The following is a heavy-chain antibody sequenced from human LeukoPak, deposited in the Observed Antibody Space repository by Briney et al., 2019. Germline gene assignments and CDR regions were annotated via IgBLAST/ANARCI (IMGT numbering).Heavy chain of an antibody. CDR2: IYYSGST. D-gene: IGHD2-15*01. Sequence: SETLSLTCTVSGGSISSYYWSWIRQPPGKGLEWIGYIYYSGSTNYNPSLKSRVTISVDTSKNQFSLKLSSVTAADTAVYYCARGVVVVAATWNWFDPWGQGTLATVSS. J-gene: IGHJ5*02. V-gene: IGHV4-59*01. CDR3: ARGVVVVAATWNWFDP. CDR1: GGSISSYY.